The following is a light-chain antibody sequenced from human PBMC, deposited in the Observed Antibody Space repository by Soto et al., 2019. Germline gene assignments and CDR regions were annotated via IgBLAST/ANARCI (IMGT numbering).Light chain of an antibody. CDR2: AAS. V-gene: IGKV1-5*02. CDR3: QHYNSYSEA. J-gene: IGKJ1*01. CDR1: QSISSY. Sequence: DIQMTRCPSSMSASAGDRVTIICRASQSISSYLNWYQQKPGKAPKLLIYAASSLQSGVPSRFSGSGSGTEFTPTISSLQPDDFATYYCQHYNSYSEAFGQGTKVDI.